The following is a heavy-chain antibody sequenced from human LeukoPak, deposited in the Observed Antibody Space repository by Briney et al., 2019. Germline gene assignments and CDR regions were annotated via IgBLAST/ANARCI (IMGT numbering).Heavy chain of an antibody. D-gene: IGHD7-27*01. Sequence: GTSVKVSCKASGYTFTNYAIHWVRQAPGQRLEWMAWTTPGDGYTRYSQKFRDRVTITCDTSATTTYMELSSLTSEDTAVYYCAKDVLGTFDYWGQGTLVTVSS. J-gene: IGHJ4*02. CDR2: TTPGDGYT. CDR3: AKDVLGTFDY. CDR1: GYTFTNYA. V-gene: IGHV1-3*01.